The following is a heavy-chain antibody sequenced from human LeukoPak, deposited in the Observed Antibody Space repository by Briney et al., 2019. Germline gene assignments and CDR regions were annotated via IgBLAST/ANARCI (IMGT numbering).Heavy chain of an antibody. CDR2: IYYSGST. D-gene: IGHD6-13*01. V-gene: IGHV4-59*08. CDR3: ATCIAAAGTGYLQH. J-gene: IGHJ1*01. CDR1: GGSISSYY. Sequence: SETLSLTCTVSGGSISSYYWSWIRQPPGKGLEWIGYIYYSGSTNYNPSLKSRVTISVDTSKNQFSLKLSSVTAADTAVYYCATCIAAAGTGYLQHWGQGTLVTVSS.